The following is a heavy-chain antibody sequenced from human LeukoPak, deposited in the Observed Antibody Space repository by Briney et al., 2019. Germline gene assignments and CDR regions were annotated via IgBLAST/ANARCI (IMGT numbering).Heavy chain of an antibody. V-gene: IGHV3-23*01. CDR2: IMAGGGST. CDR1: GFTFSRYS. J-gene: IGHJ3*01. CDR3: ARDPNGDYVGAFDF. D-gene: IGHD4-17*01. Sequence: QPGGSLILSCAASGFTFSRYSLIWVRQPPGKGVEGVSVIMAGGGSTFYADSVKGRFTVSRDNSRDTLYLQMNSLRVEDTAVYYCARDPNGDYVGAFDFWGQGTMVTVSS.